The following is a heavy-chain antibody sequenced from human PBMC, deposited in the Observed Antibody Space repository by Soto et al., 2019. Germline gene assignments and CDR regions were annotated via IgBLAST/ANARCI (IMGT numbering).Heavy chain of an antibody. CDR3: ARDHPHSYGIYYFDY. Sequence: QVQLQESGPGLVKPSETLSLTCTVSGGSITNYYCSWIRHPPGQGLEWIGYIYSSGSTNYNHSLKSRVTISADTSKNQVSLKLTSVTAADTAVYYCARDHPHSYGIYYFDYWGQGTLVTVSS. CDR1: GGSITNYY. V-gene: IGHV4-59*01. CDR2: IYSSGST. D-gene: IGHD5-18*01. J-gene: IGHJ4*02.